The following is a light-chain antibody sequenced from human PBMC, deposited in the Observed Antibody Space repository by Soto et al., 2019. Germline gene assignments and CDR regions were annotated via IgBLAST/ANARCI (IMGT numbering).Light chain of an antibody. CDR1: QSVSSSY. CDR2: GAS. V-gene: IGKV3-20*01. CDR3: QQYNNWPRT. Sequence: EIVLTQSPDTLSLSPGERATLSCRASQSVSSSYLAWYQQKPGQAPRLLIYGASSRATGIPDRFSGSGSGTEFTLTISSLQSEDFAVYYCQQYNNWPRTFGQGTKVDNK. J-gene: IGKJ1*01.